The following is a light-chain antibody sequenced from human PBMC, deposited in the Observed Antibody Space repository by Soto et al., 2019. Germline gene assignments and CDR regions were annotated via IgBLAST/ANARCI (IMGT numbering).Light chain of an antibody. Sequence: DIRLTQFPSSLSASVGDRVTISCRASHNINTYLMWYQQKPGKAPNLLIYGASGLQNGVPSRFTGSGSGTEFTLTISSLQPDDFATYYCQQYNSSPGTFGQGTKVDIK. CDR1: HNINTY. V-gene: IGKV1-5*01. CDR2: GAS. CDR3: QQYNSSPGT. J-gene: IGKJ1*01.